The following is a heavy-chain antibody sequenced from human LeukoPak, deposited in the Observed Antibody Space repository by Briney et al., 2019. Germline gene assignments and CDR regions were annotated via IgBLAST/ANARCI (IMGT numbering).Heavy chain of an antibody. CDR2: IWYDASNK. CDR1: GFSISSYA. V-gene: IGHV3-33*08. CDR3: ATDISTHYFGS. J-gene: IGHJ4*02. D-gene: IGHD3-9*01. Sequence: GGSLRLSCAASGFSISSYAMHWVRQAPGKGLEWVTFIWYDASNKYYAESVKGRFTISRDNSRNTVFLQMNSLRAEDTAIYYCATDISTHYFGSWGQGTLVTVSS.